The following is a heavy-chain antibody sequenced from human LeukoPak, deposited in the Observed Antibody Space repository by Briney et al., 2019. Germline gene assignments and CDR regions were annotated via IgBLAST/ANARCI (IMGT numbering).Heavy chain of an antibody. D-gene: IGHD1-20*01. V-gene: IGHV3-53*01. CDR3: ARGGAYNWNDGLFDY. CDR1: GFTVSSSY. J-gene: IGHJ4*02. Sequence: GGSLRLSCAASGFTVSSSYMSWVRQAPGRGLEWVSVIYSGGSTYYADSVKGRFTISRDNSKNTLYLQMNSLRAEDTAVYYCARGGAYNWNDGLFDYWGQGTLVTVSS. CDR2: IYSGGST.